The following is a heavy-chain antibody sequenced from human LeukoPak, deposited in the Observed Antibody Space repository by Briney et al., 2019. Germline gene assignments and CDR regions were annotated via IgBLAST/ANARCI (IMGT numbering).Heavy chain of an antibody. J-gene: IGHJ4*02. D-gene: IGHD5-18*01. CDR3: ARSVDTAINAAFDY. CDR1: GGTFSSYA. CDR2: IIPIFGTA. V-gene: IGHV1-69*13. Sequence: EASVKVSCKASGGTFSSYAISWVRQAPGQGLEWMGGIIPIFGTANYAQKFQGRVTITADESTSTAYMELSSLRSEDTAVYYCARSVDTAINAAFDYWGQGTLVTVSS.